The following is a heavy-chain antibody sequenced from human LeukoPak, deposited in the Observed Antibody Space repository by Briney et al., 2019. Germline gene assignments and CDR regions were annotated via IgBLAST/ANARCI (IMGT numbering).Heavy chain of an antibody. CDR3: ARVLFNSGYDF. J-gene: IGHJ4*02. V-gene: IGHV1-2*02. CDR2: INPNSGGT. Sequence: ATVKVSCKASGYTFTGAYMHWVRQAPGQGLEWMGWINPNSGGTQFAQKFQGRVTMTRDTSISTAYMELDRLRSDDTAVYYCARVLFNSGYDFWGQGTLVTVSS. D-gene: IGHD2-21*01. CDR1: GYTFTGAY.